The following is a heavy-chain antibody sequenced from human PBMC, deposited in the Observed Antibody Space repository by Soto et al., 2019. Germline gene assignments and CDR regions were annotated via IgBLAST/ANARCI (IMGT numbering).Heavy chain of an antibody. D-gene: IGHD3-16*02. J-gene: IGHJ4*02. V-gene: IGHV4-30-2*01. CDR1: GGSISSGGYS. CDR2: IYHSGST. CDR3: ARASMITFGGVIVKVVGYFDY. Sequence: QLQLQESGSGLVKPSQTLSLTCAVSGGSISSGGYSWSWIRQPPGKGLEWIGYIYHSGSTYYNPSLKSLVTISVDRSKNQFSLKLSSVTAADTAVYYCARASMITFGGVIVKVVGYFDYWGQGTLVTVSS.